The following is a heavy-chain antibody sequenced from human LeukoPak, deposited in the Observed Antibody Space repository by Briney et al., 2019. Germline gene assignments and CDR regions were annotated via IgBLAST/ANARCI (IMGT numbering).Heavy chain of an antibody. CDR2: IIPIFGTA. CDR3: ARGPLSSGYYYLYYYGMDV. D-gene: IGHD3-22*01. J-gene: IGHJ6*02. CDR1: GGTFSSYA. V-gene: IGHV1-69*13. Sequence: SVKVSCKASGGTFSSYAISWVRQAPGQGLEWMGGIIPIFGTANYAQKFQGRVTITADESTSTAYMELSSLRSEDTAVYYCARGPLSSGYYYLYYYGMDVWGQGTTVTVSS.